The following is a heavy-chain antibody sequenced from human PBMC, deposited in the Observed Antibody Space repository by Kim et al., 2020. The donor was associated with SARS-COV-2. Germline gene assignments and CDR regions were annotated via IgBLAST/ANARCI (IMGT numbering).Heavy chain of an antibody. CDR3: ARSPSLITIFVRATHNWFDP. V-gene: IGHV4-39*01. Sequence: RVTISVDTSKNQFSLKLSSVTAADTAVYYCARSPSLITIFVRATHNWFDPWGQGTLVTVSS. D-gene: IGHD3-3*01. J-gene: IGHJ5*02.